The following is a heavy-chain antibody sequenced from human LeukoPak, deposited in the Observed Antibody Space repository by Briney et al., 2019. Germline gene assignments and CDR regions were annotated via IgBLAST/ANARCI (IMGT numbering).Heavy chain of an antibody. CDR1: GGSFSGYY. CDR2: INHSGST. J-gene: IGHJ5*02. Sequence: PSETLSLTCAVYGGSFSGYYWSWIRQPPGKGLEWIGEINHSGSTNYNPSLKSRVTISVDTSKNQFSLKLSSVPAADTAVYYCARKTATRRWGWFDPWGQGTLVTVSS. CDR3: ARKTATRRWGWFDP. D-gene: IGHD1-14*01. V-gene: IGHV4-34*01.